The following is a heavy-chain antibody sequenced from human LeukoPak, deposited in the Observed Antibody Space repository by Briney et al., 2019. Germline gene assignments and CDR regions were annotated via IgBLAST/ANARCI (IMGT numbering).Heavy chain of an antibody. V-gene: IGHV3-21*01. D-gene: IGHD2-15*01. CDR1: GFTFSSYS. CDR3: ARDLGYPYYYYGMGV. J-gene: IGHJ6*02. CDR2: ISSSSSYI. Sequence: GGSLRLSCAASGFTFSSYSMNWVRQAPGKGLEWVSSISSSSSYIYYADSVKGRFTISRDNAKNSLYLQMNSLRAEDTAVYYCARDLGYPYYYYGMGVWGQGTTVTVSS.